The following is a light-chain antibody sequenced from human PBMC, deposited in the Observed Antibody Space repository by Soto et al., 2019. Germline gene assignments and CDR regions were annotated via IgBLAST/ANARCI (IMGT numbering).Light chain of an antibody. V-gene: IGLV2-14*03. CDR2: DVN. CDR3: TSYTTSNTLT. CDR1: SRDIGAYNY. Sequence: QSALPQPASVSGSPGQSITLSCTCTSRDIGAYNYVSWFQQYPGKAPKCMIYDVNNRPSGVSNRFSGSKSGNTASLTISGLQAEDEAVYSCTSYTTSNTLTLGGGTKVTVL. J-gene: IGLJ2*01.